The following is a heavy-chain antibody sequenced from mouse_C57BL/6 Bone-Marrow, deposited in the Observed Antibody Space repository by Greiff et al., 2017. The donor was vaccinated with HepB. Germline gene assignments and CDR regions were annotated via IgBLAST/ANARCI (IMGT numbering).Heavy chain of an antibody. CDR3: ARYDSNPYAMDY. J-gene: IGHJ4*01. CDR2: IYPGDGDT. D-gene: IGHD2-5*01. Sequence: QVQLKQSGPELVKPGASVRISCKASGYAFSGSWMNWVKQRPGKGLEWIGRIYPGDGDTNYNGKFKDKATLTADKSSSTAYMQLSSLTSEDSAVYFGARYDSNPYAMDYWGQGTSVTVSS. V-gene: IGHV1-82*01. CDR1: GYAFSGSW.